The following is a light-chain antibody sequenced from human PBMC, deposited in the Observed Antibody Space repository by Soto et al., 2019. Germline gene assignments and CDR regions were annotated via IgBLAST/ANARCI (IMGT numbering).Light chain of an antibody. CDR1: SSDVGGYNY. J-gene: IGLJ2*01. CDR2: EVS. CDR3: SSYAGSNNL. V-gene: IGLV2-8*01. Sequence: QSALTQPPSAYVSPGQSVTISCTGTSSDVGGYNYVSWYQQHPGKAPKLMIYEVSKRPSGVPDRFSGSKSGNTASLTVSGLQAEDEADYYCSSYAGSNNLFGGGTKLTVL.